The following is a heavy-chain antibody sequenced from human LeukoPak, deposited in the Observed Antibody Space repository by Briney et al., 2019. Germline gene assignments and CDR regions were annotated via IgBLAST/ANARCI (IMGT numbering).Heavy chain of an antibody. Sequence: GASVKVCCKASGYTFTSYGISWVRQAPGQGLEWMGWIGAYNGNTNYAQKLQGRVTMTTDTSTSTAYMELRSLRSDDTAVYYCAREVYGDYPNYYYYGMDVWGQGTTVTVSS. V-gene: IGHV1-18*01. CDR3: AREVYGDYPNYYYYGMDV. CDR1: GYTFTSYG. CDR2: IGAYNGNT. D-gene: IGHD4-17*01. J-gene: IGHJ6*02.